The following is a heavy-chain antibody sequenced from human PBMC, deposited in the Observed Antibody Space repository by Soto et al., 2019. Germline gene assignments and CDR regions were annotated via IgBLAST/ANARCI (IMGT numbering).Heavy chain of an antibody. CDR1: GGSFSGYY. Sequence: PSETLSLTCAVYGGSFSGYYWSWIRQPPGKGLEWIGEINHSGSTNYNPSLKSRVTISVDTSKNQFSLKLSSVTAAGTAVYYCASSRRGAFDYWGQGTLVTVSS. J-gene: IGHJ4*02. D-gene: IGHD3-16*01. CDR2: INHSGST. V-gene: IGHV4-34*01. CDR3: ASSRRGAFDY.